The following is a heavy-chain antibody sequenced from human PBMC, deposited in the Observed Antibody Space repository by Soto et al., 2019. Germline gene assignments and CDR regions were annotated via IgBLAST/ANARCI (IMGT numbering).Heavy chain of an antibody. D-gene: IGHD3-10*01. V-gene: IGHV4-31*03. Sequence: PSETLSLTCTVSGGAISSGGYYWSWIRQHPGKGLEWIGYINYRGSTDYNPSLKSRVTISADTSKTQFSLKLSSVTAADTAVYYCAGTMVRGVSTSFDYWGQGTLVTVSS. CDR1: GGAISSGGYY. J-gene: IGHJ4*02. CDR3: AGTMVRGVSTSFDY. CDR2: INYRGST.